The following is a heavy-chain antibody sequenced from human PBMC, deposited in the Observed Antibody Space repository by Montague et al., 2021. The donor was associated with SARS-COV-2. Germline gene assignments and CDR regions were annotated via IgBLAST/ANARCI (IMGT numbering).Heavy chain of an antibody. CDR1: GFTSGDYQ. J-gene: IGHJ4*02. CDR3: ARSPRGSGTGWLDY. D-gene: IGHD3/OR15-3a*01. Sequence: SLRLSCAASGFTSGDYQVTWVRQAPGKGLQWVANINQDETAETYVDSVKGRFTISRDNAKNSLILQMNSLKDEDTAVYYCARSPRGSGTGWLDYWGQGTLVTVSS. CDR2: INQDETAE. V-gene: IGHV3-7*01.